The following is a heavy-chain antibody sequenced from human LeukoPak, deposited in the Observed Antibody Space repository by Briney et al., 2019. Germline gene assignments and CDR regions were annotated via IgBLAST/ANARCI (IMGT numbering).Heavy chain of an antibody. J-gene: IGHJ3*02. Sequence: SSETLSLTCAVYGGFFSGYYWSWIRQPTGKGLEWIGEINHSGSTNYNPSLKSRVTIAVNTSKNQFSLKLSSVTAADTAVYYCARGRRPSPQTQAMMSIWGQGTMVTVSS. CDR2: INHSGST. CDR1: GGFFSGYY. V-gene: IGHV4-34*01. CDR3: ARGRRPSPQTQAMMSI. D-gene: IGHD3-16*01.